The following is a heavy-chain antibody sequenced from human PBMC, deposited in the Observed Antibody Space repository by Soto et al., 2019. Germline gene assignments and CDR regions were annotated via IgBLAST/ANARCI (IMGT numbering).Heavy chain of an antibody. CDR2: ISAYNGNT. CDR1: GYTFTSYG. V-gene: IGHV1-18*01. CDR3: ANGGSGSYYGLIYYYGMDV. Sequence: ASVKVSCKASGYTFTSYGISWVRQAPGQGLEWMGWISAYNGNTNYAQKLQGRVTMTTDTSTSTAYMELRSLRSDDTAVYYCANGGSGSYYGLIYYYGMDVWGQGTTVTVSS. J-gene: IGHJ6*02. D-gene: IGHD3-10*01.